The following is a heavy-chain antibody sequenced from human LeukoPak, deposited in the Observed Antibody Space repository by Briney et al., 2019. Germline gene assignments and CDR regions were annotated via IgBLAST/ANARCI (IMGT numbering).Heavy chain of an antibody. CDR3: ARGHPYYYLDV. V-gene: IGHV3-13*01. CDR1: GFIFSTYD. Sequence: HPGGSLRLSCAAPGFIFSTYDMHWARQATGKGLEWVSSIGTTTGDTYYAGSVKGRFTISRENAKNSLYLQMKSLRAGDTAVYYCARGHPYYYLDVWGKGTTVTVSS. J-gene: IGHJ6*03. CDR2: IGTTTGDT.